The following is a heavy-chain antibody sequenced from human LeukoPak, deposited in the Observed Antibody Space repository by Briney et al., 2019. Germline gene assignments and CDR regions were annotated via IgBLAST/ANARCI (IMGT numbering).Heavy chain of an antibody. J-gene: IGHJ2*01. CDR1: GFTFSSYW. CDR2: IKKDGSEK. V-gene: IGHV3-7*01. Sequence: GGSLRLSCAASGFTFSSYWMSWVRQAPGKGLEWVANIKKDGSEKYYVDSVKGRFTISRDNAKNSLYLQMNSLRAEDTAVFYCARESTVAGSWYFDLWGRGTLVTVSS. D-gene: IGHD6-19*01. CDR3: ARESTVAGSWYFDL.